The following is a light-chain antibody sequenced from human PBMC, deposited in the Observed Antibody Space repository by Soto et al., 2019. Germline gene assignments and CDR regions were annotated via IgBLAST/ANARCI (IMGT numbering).Light chain of an antibody. Sequence: QSALTQPASVSGSPGQSITISCTGTSSDVGGYNYVSWYQHHPGKAPKLIIYDVSKRPSGASNRFSGSKSGNTASLTIAGLKAEEEADSYCSSSTSSPTLVFGGGTKLTVL. CDR3: SSSTSSPTLV. J-gene: IGLJ2*01. V-gene: IGLV2-14*03. CDR2: DVS. CDR1: SSDVGGYNY.